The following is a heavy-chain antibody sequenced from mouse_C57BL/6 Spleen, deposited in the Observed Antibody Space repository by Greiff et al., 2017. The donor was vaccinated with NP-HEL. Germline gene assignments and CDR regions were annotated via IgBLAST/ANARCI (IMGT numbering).Heavy chain of an antibody. CDR3: TGYYYGRGYFDV. D-gene: IGHD1-1*01. Sequence: EVKLEESGGGLVQPGGSMKLSCVASGFTFSNYWMNWVRQSPEKGLEWVAQIRLKSDNYATHYAESVKGRFTISRDDSKSSVYLQMNNLRAEDTGIYYCTGYYYGRGYFDVWGTGTTVTVSS. J-gene: IGHJ1*03. CDR1: GFTFSNYW. CDR2: IRLKSDNYAT. V-gene: IGHV6-3*01.